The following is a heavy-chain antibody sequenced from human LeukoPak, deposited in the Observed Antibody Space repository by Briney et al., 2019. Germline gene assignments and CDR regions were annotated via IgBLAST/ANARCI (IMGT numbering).Heavy chain of an antibody. CDR2: INHSGST. CDR1: GGSISSSSYY. V-gene: IGHV4-39*07. Sequence: SETLSLTCTVSGGSISSSSYYWGWIRQPPGKGLQWIGEINHSGSTNYNPSLKSRVTISVDTSKNQFSLKLSSVTAADTAVYYCARGRDCSSTSCYLSRYYYYGMDVWGKGTTVTVSS. D-gene: IGHD2-2*01. J-gene: IGHJ6*04. CDR3: ARGRDCSSTSCYLSRYYYYGMDV.